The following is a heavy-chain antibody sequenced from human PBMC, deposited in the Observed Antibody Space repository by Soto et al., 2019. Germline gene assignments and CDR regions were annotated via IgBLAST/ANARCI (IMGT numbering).Heavy chain of an antibody. CDR1: GGTFSSYA. D-gene: IGHD2-2*01. CDR3: ARQERLGYCSSTSCYRRAFDI. CDR2: IIPIFGTA. V-gene: IGHV1-69*06. J-gene: IGHJ3*02. Sequence: GASVKVSCKASGGTFSSYAISWVRQAPGQGLEWMGGIIPIFGTANYAQKFQGRVAITADKSTSTAYMELSSLRSEDTAVYYCARQERLGYCSSTSCYRRAFDIWGQGTMVTV.